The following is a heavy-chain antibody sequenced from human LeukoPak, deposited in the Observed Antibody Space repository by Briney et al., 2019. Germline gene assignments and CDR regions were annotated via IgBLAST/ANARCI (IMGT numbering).Heavy chain of an antibody. J-gene: IGHJ3*02. Sequence: PSQTLSLTCTVSGGSISSGDYYWSWIRQPPGKGLEWIGYIYYSGSTYYNPSLKSRVTISVDTSKNQFSLKLSSVTAADSAVYYCATRYDFWSGYSDAFDIWGQGTMVTVSS. CDR1: GGSISSGDYY. CDR2: IYYSGST. V-gene: IGHV4-30-4*08. CDR3: ATRYDFWSGYSDAFDI. D-gene: IGHD3-3*01.